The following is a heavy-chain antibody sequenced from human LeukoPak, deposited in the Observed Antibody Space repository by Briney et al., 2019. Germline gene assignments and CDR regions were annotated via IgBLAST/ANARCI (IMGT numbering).Heavy chain of an antibody. CDR1: GFTFTDYW. J-gene: IGHJ4*01. CDR3: ARDGTAAGLYXXL. V-gene: IGHV3-7*01. CDR2: IRQDGGEK. D-gene: IGHD6-13*01. Sequence: GGSLRLSCAVSGFTFTDYWMNWVRQAPGKGLEWVASIRQDGGEKSYVDSVKGRFTISRDNTKSSLYLQINSLRAEDTAVYYCARDGTAAGLYXXLWGQGTLVTVSS.